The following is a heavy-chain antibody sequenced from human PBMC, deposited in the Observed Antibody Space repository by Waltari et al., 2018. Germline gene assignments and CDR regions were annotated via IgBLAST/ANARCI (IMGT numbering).Heavy chain of an antibody. V-gene: IGHV3-30*02. CDR3: VKTGYDSAWYFDY. D-gene: IGHD3-22*01. J-gene: IGHJ4*01. Sequence: QVQLVESGGGVVQPGGSLRLSCVESGFTSSSVGMHWGRQAPGKGVEWVAFIRFDGSNKDDADSVKGRFTISRDNSQNTLYLQMSSLRPEDTAIYYCVKTGYDSAWYFDYWGQGTLVTVSS. CDR2: IRFDGSNK. CDR1: GFTSSSVG.